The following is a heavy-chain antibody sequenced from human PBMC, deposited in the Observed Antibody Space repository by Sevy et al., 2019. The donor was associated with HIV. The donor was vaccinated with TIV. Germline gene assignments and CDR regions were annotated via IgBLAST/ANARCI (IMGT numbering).Heavy chain of an antibody. D-gene: IGHD1-1*01. V-gene: IGHV1-8*03. Sequence: ASVKVSCKASGYTFTSYVINWVRQATGQGLEWMGRRNPNNRNTGYAQQFLGRVTFTLNTSISTAYMELSSLRSEDTAVYYCARDVGYYFDAFDIWGQGTVVTVSS. J-gene: IGHJ3*02. CDR1: GYTFTSYV. CDR3: ARDVGYYFDAFDI. CDR2: RNPNNRNT.